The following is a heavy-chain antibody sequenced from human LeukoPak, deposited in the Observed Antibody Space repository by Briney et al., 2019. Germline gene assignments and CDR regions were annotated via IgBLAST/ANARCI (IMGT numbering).Heavy chain of an antibody. Sequence: ASVKVSCKASGYTFTGYYMHWVRQAPGQGLEWMGWINPNSDGTNYAQKFQGRVTLTRDTSITTAYMELRRLRSDDTAVYYCASGLRHSPAFDSWGQGTLVTVSS. D-gene: IGHD2-2*01. CDR3: ASGLRHSPAFDS. V-gene: IGHV1-2*02. CDR2: INPNSDGT. J-gene: IGHJ4*02. CDR1: GYTFTGYY.